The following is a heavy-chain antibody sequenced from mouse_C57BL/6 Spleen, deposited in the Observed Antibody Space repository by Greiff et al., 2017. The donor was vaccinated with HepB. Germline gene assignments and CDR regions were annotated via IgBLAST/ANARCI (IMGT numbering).Heavy chain of an antibody. V-gene: IGHV5-4*01. CDR2: ISDGGSYT. CDR1: GFTFSSYA. J-gene: IGHJ4*01. Sequence: EVQVVESGGGLVKPGGSLKLSCAASGFTFSSYAMSWVRQTPEKRLEWVATISDGGSYTYYPDNVKGRFTISRDNAKNNLYLQMSHLKSEDTAMYYCARERSYVGAMDYWGQGTSVTVSS. D-gene: IGHD1-1*01. CDR3: ARERSYVGAMDY.